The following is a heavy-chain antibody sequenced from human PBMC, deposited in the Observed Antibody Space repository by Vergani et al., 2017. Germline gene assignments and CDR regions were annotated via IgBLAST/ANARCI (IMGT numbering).Heavy chain of an antibody. CDR2: ISYDGSNK. J-gene: IGHJ6*03. CDR3: AKDAGPHYYYYMDV. V-gene: IGHV3-30*18. CDR1: GFTFSSYG. Sequence: QVQLVESGGGVVQPGRSLRLSCAASGFTFSSYGMHWVRQAPGKGLEWVAVISYDGSNKYYADSVKGRFTISRDNSKNTLYLQMNSLRAEDTAVYYCAKDAGPHYYYYMDVWGKGTTVTVSS.